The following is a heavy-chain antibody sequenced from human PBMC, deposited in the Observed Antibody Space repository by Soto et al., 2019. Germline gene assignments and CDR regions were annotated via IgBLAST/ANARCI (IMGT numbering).Heavy chain of an antibody. CDR1: GYRFTSYW. V-gene: IGHV5-10-1*01. CDR2: IEPRDSYT. J-gene: IGHJ4*02. Sequence: GESLKISCQVSGYRFTSYWLTWVRQVPGKGLERLGRIEPRDSYTNYSPSFQGHVTISVDKSINTAYLQWNSLKASDTAIYYCARVGATTLHYFDSWGQGTLVTVSS. D-gene: IGHD1-26*01. CDR3: ARVGATTLHYFDS.